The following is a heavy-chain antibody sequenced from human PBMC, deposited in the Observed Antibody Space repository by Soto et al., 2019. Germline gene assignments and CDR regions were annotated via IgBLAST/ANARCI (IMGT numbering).Heavy chain of an antibody. D-gene: IGHD2-2*01. J-gene: IGHJ5*02. CDR2: IYHSGTT. CDR1: GGSISSGGYY. Sequence: QVQLQESGPGLVKPSQTLSLTCTVSGGSISSGGYYWSWIRQHPGKGLEWIGYIYHSGTTYYNPSLKSRGNISVDTSTHQFSLKLTSVTAADTAVYYCARVRGHQLLGWFDPWGQGTLVTVSS. CDR3: ARVRGHQLLGWFDP. V-gene: IGHV4-31*03.